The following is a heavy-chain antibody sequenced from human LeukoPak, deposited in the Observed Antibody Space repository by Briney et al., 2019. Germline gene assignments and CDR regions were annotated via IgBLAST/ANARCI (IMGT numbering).Heavy chain of an antibody. CDR2: IYYSGST. J-gene: IGHJ6*03. CDR3: ARQEVNYYYYMDV. V-gene: IGHV4-39*01. CDR1: GGSISGSSYY. Sequence: SETLSLTCTVSGGSISGSSYYWGWIRQPPGKGLEWIGSIYYSGSTYYNPSLKSRVTISVDTSKNQFSLKLSSVTAADMAVYYCARQEVNYYYYMDVWGKGTTVTVSS.